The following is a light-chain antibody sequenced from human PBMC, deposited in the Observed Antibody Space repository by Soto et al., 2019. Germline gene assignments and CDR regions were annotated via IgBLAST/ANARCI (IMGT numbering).Light chain of an antibody. Sequence: DIQMTQSPSSLSASVGDRVTITCRASENISRHLNWYQQKPGKAPKLLIYAASSLQNGVPSRFRGSGSGTDFSLTITNLQSEDFATYYCQQSYSTPSITFGQGTRRDIK. V-gene: IGKV1-39*01. J-gene: IGKJ5*01. CDR3: QQSYSTPSIT. CDR1: ENISRH. CDR2: AAS.